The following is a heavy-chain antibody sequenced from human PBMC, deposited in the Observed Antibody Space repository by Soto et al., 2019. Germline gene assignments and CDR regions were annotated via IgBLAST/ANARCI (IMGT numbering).Heavy chain of an antibody. D-gene: IGHD3-16*02. CDR2: IKEDGGGK. J-gene: IGHJ4*02. CDR1: GFTLRNYW. Sequence: EVQLVESGGGSVQPGGSLRLSCATSGFTLRNYWMVWVRQAPGKRLEWVANIKEDGGGKYFGDSVRGRFTVSRDNAKNSLYLQMNNLRAEDTAVYYCARDGYGYNSLDNWGQGTLVTVSS. CDR3: ARDGYGYNSLDN. V-gene: IGHV3-7*01.